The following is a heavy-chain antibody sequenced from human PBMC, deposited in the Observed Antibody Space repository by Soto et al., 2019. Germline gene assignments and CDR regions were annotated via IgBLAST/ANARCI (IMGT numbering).Heavy chain of an antibody. CDR2: ISNDGSNE. J-gene: IGHJ4*02. CDR1: GFTFRWFG. V-gene: IGHV3-30*18. CDR3: AKGEVRGIIPSYFDY. Sequence: GGSLRLSCAGSGFTFRWFGMNWVRQAPGKGLEWVARISNDGSNEYYVDSVKGRFTISRDNSKNTLYLQMDSLRAEDTAVYYCAKGEVRGIIPSYFDYWGLGTLVTVSS. D-gene: IGHD3-10*01.